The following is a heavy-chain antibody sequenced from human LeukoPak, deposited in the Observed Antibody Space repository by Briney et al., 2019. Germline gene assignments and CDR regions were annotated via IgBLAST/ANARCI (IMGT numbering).Heavy chain of an antibody. CDR3: AREHNSGPQLLDY. D-gene: IGHD3-22*01. Sequence: SETLSLTCTVSGGSISSGSYYWSWIRQPAGKGLEWIGRIYTSGSTNYNPSLKSRVTISVDTSKNQFSLKLSSVTAADTAVYYCAREHNSGPQLLDYWSQGTLVIVSS. V-gene: IGHV4-61*02. J-gene: IGHJ4*02. CDR1: GGSISSGSYY. CDR2: IYTSGST.